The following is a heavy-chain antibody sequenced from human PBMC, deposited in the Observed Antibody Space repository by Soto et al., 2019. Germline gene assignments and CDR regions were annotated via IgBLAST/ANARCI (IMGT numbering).Heavy chain of an antibody. D-gene: IGHD3-9*01. Sequence: SETLSLTCTVSDGSVSSSSYSWCWIRQPTGKGLEGIGHIHHSGSTKYYPSLESRVTISADTSKNQLSLRLKSVTAADTAVYYCARDHDILDSPPRSPHFYYAMHVWGQGTKVTVSS. CDR3: ARDHDILDSPPRSPHFYYAMHV. CDR2: IHHSGST. V-gene: IGHV4-61*10. CDR1: DGSVSSSSYS. J-gene: IGHJ6*02.